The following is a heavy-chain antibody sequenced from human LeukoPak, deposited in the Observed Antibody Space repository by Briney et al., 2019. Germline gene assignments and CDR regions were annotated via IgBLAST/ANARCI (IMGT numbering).Heavy chain of an antibody. Sequence: ASVKVSCKASGGTFSSYAISWVRQAPGQGLEWMGGIIPIFGTANYAQKFQGRVTITADESTSTAYMELSSLRSEDTAVYYCARAGYDSSGYYYYFDYWGQGTLDTVSS. CDR1: GGTFSSYA. V-gene: IGHV1-69*13. CDR2: IIPIFGTA. J-gene: IGHJ4*02. CDR3: ARAGYDSSGYYYYFDY. D-gene: IGHD3-22*01.